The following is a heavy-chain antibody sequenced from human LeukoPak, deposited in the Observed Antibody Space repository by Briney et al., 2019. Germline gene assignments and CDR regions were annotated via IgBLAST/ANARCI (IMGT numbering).Heavy chain of an antibody. Sequence: SETLSLTCTVSGGSISSYYWSWIRQPPGKGLEWIGYIYTSGSTNYNPSLKSRVTISVDTSKNQFSLKLSSVTAADMAVYYCARLGIAAAGRPYYYYYMDVWGKGTTVTVSS. CDR1: GGSISSYY. J-gene: IGHJ6*03. D-gene: IGHD6-13*01. CDR3: ARLGIAAAGRPYYYYYMDV. CDR2: IYTSGST. V-gene: IGHV4-4*09.